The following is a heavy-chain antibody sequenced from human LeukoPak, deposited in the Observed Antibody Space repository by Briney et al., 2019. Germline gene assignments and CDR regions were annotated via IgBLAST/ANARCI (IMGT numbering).Heavy chain of an antibody. CDR2: INPDSGGT. V-gene: IGHV1-2*02. J-gene: IGHJ4*02. CDR1: GYRFSDYY. Sequence: ASVKVSCKASGYRFSDYYLHWVRQAPGQGLEWIGWINPDSGGTKYAQNYQGRVTMTRDTSITAAYMELSRLRSDDRAVYYCARGMYFYDTSGYPHPFDYWGQGTLVTVSS. CDR3: ARGMYFYDTSGYPHPFDY. D-gene: IGHD3-22*01.